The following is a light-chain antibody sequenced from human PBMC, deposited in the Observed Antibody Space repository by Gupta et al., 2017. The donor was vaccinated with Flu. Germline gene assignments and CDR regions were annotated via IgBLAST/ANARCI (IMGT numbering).Light chain of an antibody. CDR3: SSKKSSSARWI. V-gene: IGLV2-14*01. CDR2: GDS. CDR1: SNDVGGYNY. Sequence: QSALTQPASPSGPPGQSIAISCPGTSNDVGGYNYVSWYQQHPGKAPKLMIYGDSERPSGVSNRFSGSKSGNTASLTISGLQADDEADYYCSSKKSSSARWIFGGGTRLTVL. J-gene: IGLJ2*01.